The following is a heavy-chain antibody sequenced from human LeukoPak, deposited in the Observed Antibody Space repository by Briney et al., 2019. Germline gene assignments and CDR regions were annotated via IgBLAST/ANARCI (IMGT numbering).Heavy chain of an antibody. Sequence: GASVKVSCKASGYTFTTYDINWVRQATAQGLEWMGWMNPNSGNTGYAQKFQGRVTMTMNTSMSTAYMELSSLRSEDTAVYYCARANYYGSGKKDLDYWGQGTLVTVSS. CDR2: MNPNSGNT. CDR1: GYTFTTYD. V-gene: IGHV1-8*01. J-gene: IGHJ4*02. CDR3: ARANYYGSGKKDLDY. D-gene: IGHD3-10*01.